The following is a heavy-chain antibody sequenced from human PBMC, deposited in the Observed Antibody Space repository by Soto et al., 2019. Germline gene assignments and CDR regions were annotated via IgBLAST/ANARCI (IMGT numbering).Heavy chain of an antibody. D-gene: IGHD3-3*01. CDR3: ARVRPPRYYDFWSGLTGAGYYYYMDV. Sequence: ASVKVSCKASGYTFTSYAMHWVRQAPGQRLEWMGWINAGNGNTKYSQKFQGRVTITRDTSASAAYMELSSLRSEDTAVYYCARVRPPRYYDFWSGLTGAGYYYYMDVWGKGTTVTVSS. J-gene: IGHJ6*03. CDR1: GYTFTSYA. V-gene: IGHV1-3*01. CDR2: INAGNGNT.